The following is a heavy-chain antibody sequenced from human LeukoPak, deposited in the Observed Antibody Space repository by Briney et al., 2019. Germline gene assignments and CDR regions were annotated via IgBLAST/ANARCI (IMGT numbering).Heavy chain of an antibody. CDR1: GFTFSSYE. Sequence: GGSLRLSCAASGFTFSSYEMNWVRQAPGKGLEWVSYISSSGSTIYYADSVKGRFTISRDNAKNSLYLQMNSLRAEDTAVYYCARVPYYDSSGYYDYWGQGALVTVSS. J-gene: IGHJ4*02. CDR3: ARVPYYDSSGYYDY. CDR2: ISSSGSTI. V-gene: IGHV3-48*03. D-gene: IGHD3-22*01.